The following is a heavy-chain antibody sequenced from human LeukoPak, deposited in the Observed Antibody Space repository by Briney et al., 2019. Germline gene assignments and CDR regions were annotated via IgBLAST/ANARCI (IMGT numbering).Heavy chain of an antibody. CDR2: IYHSGST. J-gene: IGHJ4*02. D-gene: IGHD6-25*01. Sequence: SETLSLTCAVSGGSISSSNWWSWVRQPPGKGLEWIGEIYHSGSTNYNPSLKSRVTISVDKSKNQFSLKLSSVTAADTAVYYCAKKRNAAPYYFDCWGQGTLVTVSS. CDR3: AKKRNAAPYYFDC. V-gene: IGHV4-4*02. CDR1: GGSISSSNW.